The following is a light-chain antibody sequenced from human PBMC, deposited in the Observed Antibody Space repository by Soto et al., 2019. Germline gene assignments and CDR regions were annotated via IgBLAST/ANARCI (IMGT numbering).Light chain of an antibody. J-gene: IGKJ5*01. Sequence: EIVMTQSPASLSVSPGEVATRSFMACQSFSNNLAWSQQKPGQGPRLLFYDASTRATGIPARFSGSGSGTEFTLTISSLQSEDFAVYYCQHYNGWPITFGQGTRLEIK. CDR1: QSFSNN. CDR2: DAS. V-gene: IGKV3-15*01. CDR3: QHYNGWPIT.